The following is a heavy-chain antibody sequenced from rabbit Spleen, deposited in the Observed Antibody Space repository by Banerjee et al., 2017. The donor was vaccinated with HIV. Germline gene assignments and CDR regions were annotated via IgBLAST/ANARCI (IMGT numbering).Heavy chain of an antibody. V-gene: IGHV1S40*01. J-gene: IGHJ4*01. CDR3: ARDLTSVIGWNFNL. Sequence: QSLEESGGDLVKPGASLTITCTDSGFSFSSSYWICWVRQAPGKGLEWIGCIYTGSSGGAYYATWAKGRFTVSKTSSTTVTLQMTSLTAADTATYFCARDLTSVIGWNFNLWGPGTLVTVS. CDR1: GFSFSSSYW. CDR2: IYTGSSGGA. D-gene: IGHD1-1*01.